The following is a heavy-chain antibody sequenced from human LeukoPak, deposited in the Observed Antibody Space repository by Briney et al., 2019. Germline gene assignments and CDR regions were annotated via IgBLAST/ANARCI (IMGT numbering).Heavy chain of an antibody. CDR1: GFTFNTYG. Sequence: PGKSLRLSCEASGFTFNTYGMHWVRQAPGKGLEWVAVMRSDGSDIYYADSVKGRFTISRDNSKNTLYLQMNSLRAEDTAVYYCARDQSPKWGSGERYFDYWGQGTLVTVPS. CDR3: ARDQSPKWGSGERYFDY. J-gene: IGHJ4*02. D-gene: IGHD7-27*01. V-gene: IGHV3-33*01. CDR2: MRSDGSDI.